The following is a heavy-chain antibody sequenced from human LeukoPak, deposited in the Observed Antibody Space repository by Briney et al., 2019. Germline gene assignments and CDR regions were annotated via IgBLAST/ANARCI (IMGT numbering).Heavy chain of an antibody. J-gene: IGHJ6*03. Sequence: SETLSLTCTVSGGSIGSYYWSWIRQPAGKGLEWIGRIHTTENTDYNPSLKSRVTMSVDMSTSQVSLTLTSVTAADTAVYYCAREGDYGDYSKSFYYMDVWGKGTTVTVSS. CDR2: IHTTENT. V-gene: IGHV4-4*07. D-gene: IGHD4-17*01. CDR3: AREGDYGDYSKSFYYMDV. CDR1: GGSIGSYY.